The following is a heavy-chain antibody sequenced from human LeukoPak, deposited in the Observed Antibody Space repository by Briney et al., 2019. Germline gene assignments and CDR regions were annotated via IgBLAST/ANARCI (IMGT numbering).Heavy chain of an antibody. CDR2: ISSSSSYI. D-gene: IGHD2-2*01. CDR1: GFTFSSYS. V-gene: IGHV3-21*01. Sequence: PGGSLRLSCAASGFTFSSYSMNWVRQAPGKGLEWVSSISSSSSYIYYADSVKGRFTISRDNAKNSLYLQMNSLRAEDTAVYYSARDQAYCSSTSCYRRWSGLYYGMDVWGQGTTVTVSS. J-gene: IGHJ6*02. CDR3: ARDQAYCSSTSCYRRWSGLYYGMDV.